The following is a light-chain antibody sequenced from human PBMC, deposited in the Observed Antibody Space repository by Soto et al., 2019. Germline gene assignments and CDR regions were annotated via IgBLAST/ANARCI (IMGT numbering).Light chain of an antibody. J-gene: IGKJ1*01. CDR3: QQYNNWPRT. CDR2: GAS. CDR1: QSVSSN. Sequence: EIVMTQSPATLSVSPRERATLSCRASQSVSSNLAWYQQKPGQAPRLLIYGASTRATGIPARFSGSGSGTEFTLTISSLQAEDFAVYYCQQYNNWPRTFGQGTKVELK. V-gene: IGKV3-15*01.